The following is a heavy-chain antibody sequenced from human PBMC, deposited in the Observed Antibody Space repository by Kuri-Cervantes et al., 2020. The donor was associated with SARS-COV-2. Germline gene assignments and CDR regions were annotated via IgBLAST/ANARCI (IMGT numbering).Heavy chain of an antibody. D-gene: IGHD3-3*01. CDR2: ISYDGSNK. CDR1: VFTLSSYA. J-gene: IGHJ6*02. V-gene: IGHV3-30-3*01. Sequence: LSSAASVFTLSSYAMHWVRQAPGKGLEWVAVISYDGSNKYYADSVKGRFTISRDNSKNTLYLQMNSLRAEDTAVYYCARDQAYFVGVVRRGWVYYYYGMDVWGQGTTVTVSS. CDR3: ARDQAYFVGVVRRGWVYYYYGMDV.